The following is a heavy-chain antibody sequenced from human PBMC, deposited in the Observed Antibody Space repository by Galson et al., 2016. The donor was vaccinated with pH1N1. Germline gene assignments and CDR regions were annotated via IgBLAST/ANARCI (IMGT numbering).Heavy chain of an antibody. CDR1: GYTFSKYY. D-gene: IGHD1-26*01. J-gene: IGHJ3*01. Sequence: SVKVSCKASGYTFSKYYVHWVRQAPGQGLEWVGIIYPRDGGAVYAQRLQGRVTLTRDTSTSTVHMELTSLRPDDTAVYYCAAPHSPRYDFDFWGQGTMVTVSS. V-gene: IGHV1-46*03. CDR2: IYPRDGGA. CDR3: AAPHSPRYDFDF.